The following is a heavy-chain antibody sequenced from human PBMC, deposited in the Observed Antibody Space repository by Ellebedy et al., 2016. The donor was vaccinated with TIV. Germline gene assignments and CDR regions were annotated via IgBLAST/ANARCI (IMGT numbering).Heavy chain of an antibody. CDR3: ARGNYQDVDLDHRYFDL. V-gene: IGHV4-34*01. Sequence: SETLSLTCAVYGGSFSGYSWNWIRQPPGKGLEWIGEINHRGSTTYNPSLRSRVTISIDTSKHQFSLGLSSVTAADTAVYYCARGNYQDVDLDHRYFDLWGRGTLVTVSS. CDR1: GGSFSGYS. J-gene: IGHJ2*01. D-gene: IGHD4-11*01. CDR2: INHRGST.